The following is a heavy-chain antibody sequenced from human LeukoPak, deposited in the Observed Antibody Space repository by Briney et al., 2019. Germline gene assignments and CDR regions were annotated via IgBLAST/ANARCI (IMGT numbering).Heavy chain of an antibody. CDR3: ARHTYSSGYINWFDP. V-gene: IGHV4-34*01. D-gene: IGHD3-22*01. Sequence: PSETLSLTCAVYGGSFSGYYWSWIRQPPGKGLEWIGEINHSGSTNYNPSLKSRVKSRVTKSLDTSKNQFSLKLSSVTAADTAVYYCARHTYSSGYINWFDPWGQGTLVTVSS. CDR1: GGSFSGYY. J-gene: IGHJ5*02. CDR2: INHSGST.